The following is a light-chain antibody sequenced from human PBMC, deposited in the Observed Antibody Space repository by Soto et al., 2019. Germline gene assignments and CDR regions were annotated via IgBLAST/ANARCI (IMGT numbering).Light chain of an antibody. CDR3: QSYDNNIVV. CDR2: GNI. J-gene: IGLJ2*01. CDR1: SSNIGAGYD. V-gene: IGLV1-40*01. Sequence: QSLLTQPPSVSAAPGQRVTISCTGISSNIGAGYDVHWYRQLPGTARTVLIYGNINRHSGVPDRFSASKSGTSASLAITGLQAQDEADYYCQSYDNNIVVFGGGTKLTVL.